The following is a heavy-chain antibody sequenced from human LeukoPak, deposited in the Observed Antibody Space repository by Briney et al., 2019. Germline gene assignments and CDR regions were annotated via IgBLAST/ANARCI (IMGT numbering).Heavy chain of an antibody. CDR3: ARGTVDTAMVIEYYFDY. CDR1: GYTFTSYD. Sequence: GASVKVSCKASGYTFTSYDINWVRQATGQGLEWMGWMNPNSGNTGYAQKFQGRVTMIRNTSISTAYMELSSLRSEDTAVYYCARGTVDTAMVIEYYFDYWGQGTLVTVSS. J-gene: IGHJ4*02. D-gene: IGHD5-18*01. CDR2: MNPNSGNT. V-gene: IGHV1-8*01.